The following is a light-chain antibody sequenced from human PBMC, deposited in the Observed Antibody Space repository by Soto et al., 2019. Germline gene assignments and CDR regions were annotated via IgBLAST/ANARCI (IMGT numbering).Light chain of an antibody. CDR3: SSYTTSTTYV. CDR1: SSDIGGYNY. J-gene: IGLJ1*01. V-gene: IGLV2-14*03. CDR2: DVS. Sequence: QSALTQPASVSGSPGQSIAISCTGTSSDIGGYNYVSWYQQHPGKAPKLIIYDVSNRPSGISTRLSGSKSGNTASLTISGLQAEDEADYHCSSYTTSTTYVFGTATKLTVL.